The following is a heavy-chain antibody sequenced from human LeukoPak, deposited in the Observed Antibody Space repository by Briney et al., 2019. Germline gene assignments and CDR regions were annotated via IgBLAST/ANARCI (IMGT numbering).Heavy chain of an antibody. J-gene: IGHJ4*02. Sequence: GGSLRLSCAASGFAFSSYTMNWVRQAPGKGLEWVSSISSSSSYIYYADSVKGRFTISRDNAKNSLSLQMTSLRAEDTAVYYCARVLISGYYYDSSGNWGQGTLVTVSS. CDR3: ARVLISGYYYDSSGN. V-gene: IGHV3-21*03. D-gene: IGHD3-22*01. CDR1: GFAFSSYT. CDR2: ISSSSSYI.